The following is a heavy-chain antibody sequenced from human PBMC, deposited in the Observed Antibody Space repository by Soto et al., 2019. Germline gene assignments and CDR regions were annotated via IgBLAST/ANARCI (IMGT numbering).Heavy chain of an antibody. CDR1: GFTFSSYA. V-gene: IGHV3-23*01. CDR3: ASKGYSSSWYGTNYFDY. CDR2: ISGSGGST. D-gene: IGHD6-13*01. J-gene: IGHJ4*02. Sequence: GGSLRLSCAASGFTFSSYAMSWVRQAPGKGLEWVSAISGSGGSTYYADSVKGRFTISRDNSKNTLYLQMNSLRAEDTAVYYCASKGYSSSWYGTNYFDYWGQGTLVTVSS.